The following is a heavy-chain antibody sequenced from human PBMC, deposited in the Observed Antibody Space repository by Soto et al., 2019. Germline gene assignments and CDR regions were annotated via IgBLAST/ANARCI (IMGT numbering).Heavy chain of an antibody. D-gene: IGHD3-10*01. J-gene: IGHJ6*02. CDR3: ARRQSSGRYYYYGMDV. Sequence: GESLKISCKGSGYSFTSYWISWVRQMPGKGLEWMGRIDPSDSYTNYSPSFQGHVTISADKSISTAYLQWSSLKASDTAMYYCARRQSSGRYYYYGMDVWGQGTTVTVCS. CDR2: IDPSDSYT. V-gene: IGHV5-10-1*01. CDR1: GYSFTSYW.